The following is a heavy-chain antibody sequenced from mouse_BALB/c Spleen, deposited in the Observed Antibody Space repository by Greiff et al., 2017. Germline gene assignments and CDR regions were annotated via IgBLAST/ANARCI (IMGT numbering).Heavy chain of an antibody. D-gene: IGHD1-1*01. V-gene: IGHV2-9*02. CDR1: GFSLTSYG. J-gene: IGHJ3*01. Sequence: VHLVESGPGLVAPSQSLSITCTVSGFSLTSYGVHWVRQPPGKGLEWLGVIWAGGSTNYNSALMSRLSISKDNSKSQVFLKMNSLQTDDTAMYYGARVLYGSSPAWFAYWGQGTLVTVSA. CDR3: ARVLYGSSPAWFAY. CDR2: IWAGGST.